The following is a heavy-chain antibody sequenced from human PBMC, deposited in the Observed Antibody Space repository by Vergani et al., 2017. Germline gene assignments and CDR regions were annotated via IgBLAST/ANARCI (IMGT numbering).Heavy chain of an antibody. J-gene: IGHJ6*03. D-gene: IGHD1-1*01. CDR3: ARGNWNDGFNSYYYMDV. CDR1: GCTFRDFY. Sequence: QVQLVESGGTLVKPGGSLRLSCAASGCTFRDFYMTWIRQVPGKGLEWVSHISDSGTSINYADSVKGRFTVSRDNAKKSLYLQMTSLGVEDTAVYYCARGNWNDGFNSYYYMDVWGKGTTVTVSS. V-gene: IGHV3-11*01. CDR2: ISDSGTSI.